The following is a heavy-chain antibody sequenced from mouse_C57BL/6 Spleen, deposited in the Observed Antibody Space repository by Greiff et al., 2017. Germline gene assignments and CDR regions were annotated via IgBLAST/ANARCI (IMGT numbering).Heavy chain of an antibody. D-gene: IGHD3-1*01. CDR3: ARRKDPRALDY. J-gene: IGHJ2*01. Sequence: VQLQESGPELVKPGASVKISCKASGYSFTSYYIHWVKQRPGQGLEWIGWIYPGSGNTKYNEKFKGKATLTADTSSSTAYMQHSSLTSEDSAVYYCARRKDPRALDYWGQGTTLTVSS. CDR1: GYSFTSYY. V-gene: IGHV1-66*01. CDR2: IYPGSGNT.